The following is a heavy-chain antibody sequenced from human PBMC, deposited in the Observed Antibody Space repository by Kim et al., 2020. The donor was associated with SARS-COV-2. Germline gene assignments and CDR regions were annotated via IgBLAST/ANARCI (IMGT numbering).Heavy chain of an antibody. D-gene: IGHD3-16*01. Sequence: GASLRLSCAASGFTFSSYAMSWVRQAPGKGLEWVSAISGSGGSTYYADSVKGRFTISRDNSKNTLYLQMNSLRAEDTAVYYCAKDRAHNYVWGSNFDYWGQGTLVTVSS. CDR1: GFTFSSYA. CDR2: ISGSGGST. J-gene: IGHJ4*02. CDR3: AKDRAHNYVWGSNFDY. V-gene: IGHV3-23*01.